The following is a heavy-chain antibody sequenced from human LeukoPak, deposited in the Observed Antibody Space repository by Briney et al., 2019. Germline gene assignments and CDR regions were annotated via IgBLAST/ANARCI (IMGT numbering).Heavy chain of an antibody. D-gene: IGHD6-19*01. CDR2: IYSDNT. J-gene: IGHJ4*02. V-gene: IGHV3-53*01. CDR1: GFTVSSNS. Sequence: GGSLRLSCTVSGFTVSSNSMSWVRQAPGKGLEWVSFIYSDNTHYSDSVKGRFTISRDNSKNTLYLQMNSLRAEDTAVYYCARLYSSGWRYFDYWGQGTLVTVSS. CDR3: ARLYSSGWRYFDY.